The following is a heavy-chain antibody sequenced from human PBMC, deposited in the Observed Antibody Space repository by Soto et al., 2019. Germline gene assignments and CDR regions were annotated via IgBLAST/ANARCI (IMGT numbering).Heavy chain of an antibody. Sequence: SETLSLTCAVYGGSFSGYYWSWIRQPPGKGLEWIGEINHSGSTNYNPSLKSRVTISVDTSKNQFSLKLSSVTAADTAVYYCARGIYRYCSSTSCYNTYYYYGMDVWGQGTTVTVS. CDR1: GGSFSGYY. V-gene: IGHV4-34*01. J-gene: IGHJ6*02. D-gene: IGHD2-2*02. CDR3: ARGIYRYCSSTSCYNTYYYYGMDV. CDR2: INHSGST.